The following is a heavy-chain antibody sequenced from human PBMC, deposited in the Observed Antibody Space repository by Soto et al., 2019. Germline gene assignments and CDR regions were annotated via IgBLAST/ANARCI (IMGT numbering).Heavy chain of an antibody. Sequence: ASVKVSCKASGYTFTSYDINWVRQATGQGLAWMGWMNPNSGNTGYAQKFQGRVTMTRNTSIRTAHMELSSLRYEATDVYYCVRDGSGSYYKGDYWGQGAMVTVSS. D-gene: IGHD3-10*01. CDR3: VRDGSGSYYKGDY. CDR2: MNPNSGNT. J-gene: IGHJ4*02. V-gene: IGHV1-8*01. CDR1: GYTFTSYD.